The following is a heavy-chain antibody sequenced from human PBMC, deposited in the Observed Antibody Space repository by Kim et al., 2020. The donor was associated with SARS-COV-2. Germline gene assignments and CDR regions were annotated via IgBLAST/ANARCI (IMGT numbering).Heavy chain of an antibody. D-gene: IGHD2-21*01. V-gene: IGHV4-31*03. CDR1: GASITSGGYY. J-gene: IGHJ4*02. CDR2: IYSSAKS. CDR3: SRDPIS. Sequence: SETLSLTCTVSGASITSGGYYWTWSRQHPGKGLEWIGYIYSSAKSDYNPFLKSRVAITMDTSNNQFSLKLNSVTAADTAVYYCSRDPISWGQGILVTVSS.